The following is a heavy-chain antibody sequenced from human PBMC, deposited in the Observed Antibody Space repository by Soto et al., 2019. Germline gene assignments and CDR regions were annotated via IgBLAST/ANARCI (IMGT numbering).Heavy chain of an antibody. Sequence: ASVKVSCKASGYTFTSYYMHWVRQAPGQGLEWMGIINPSGGSTSYAQKFQGRVTMTRDTSTSTVYMELSSLRSEDTAVYYCARDPDRSCGGDCYPVYYYYYGMDVWGQGTTVTVSS. CDR3: ARDPDRSCGGDCYPVYYYYYGMDV. D-gene: IGHD2-21*02. CDR1: GYTFTSYY. V-gene: IGHV1-46*01. J-gene: IGHJ6*02. CDR2: INPSGGST.